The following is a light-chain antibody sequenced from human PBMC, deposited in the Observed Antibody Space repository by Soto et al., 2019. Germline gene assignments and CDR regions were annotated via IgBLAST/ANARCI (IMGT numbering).Light chain of an antibody. CDR3: QQYGSSPRVT. J-gene: IGKJ5*01. Sequence: EIVLTQSPSTLSLYQRDRATLSCRASQTVSSAYLAWYQQKPGQAPRLLIYDASNRATGIPARFSGSGSGTDFTLTISRLEPEDFAVYYCQQYGSSPRVTFGQGTLPEVK. CDR2: DAS. V-gene: IGKV3-20*01. CDR1: QTVSSAY.